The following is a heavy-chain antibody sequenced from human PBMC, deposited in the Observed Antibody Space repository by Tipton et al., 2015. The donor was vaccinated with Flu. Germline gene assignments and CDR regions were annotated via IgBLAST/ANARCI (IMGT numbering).Heavy chain of an antibody. J-gene: IGHJ4*02. CDR3: AREGSEHYDSTAQAPFDY. D-gene: IGHD3-22*01. V-gene: IGHV1-69*15. CDR2: VIPMFRSA. CDR1: GGTFTTYA. Sequence: QSGPEVKRPGSSVKVSCKASGGTFTTYAISWVRQAPGQGLEWMGRVIPMFRSANYAQKFQGRVTLSADQSTGTAYMQLSSLKPEDTAVYYCAREGSEHYDSTAQAPFDYWGQGTLVTVSS.